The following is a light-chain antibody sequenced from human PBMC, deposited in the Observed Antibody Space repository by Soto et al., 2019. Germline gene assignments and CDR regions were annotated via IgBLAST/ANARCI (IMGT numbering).Light chain of an antibody. J-gene: IGKJ5*01. CDR3: QQFDNVPFT. V-gene: IGKV1-33*01. Sequence: DIQMTQSPSSLSASVGDRVTIICQASQDITNYLNWYQQKPGKAPKLLSYDASNLETGVPSRFSVRGSGTHFNFTISSLQPEDNATYYCQQFDNVPFTFGQGTRLEMK. CDR2: DAS. CDR1: QDITNY.